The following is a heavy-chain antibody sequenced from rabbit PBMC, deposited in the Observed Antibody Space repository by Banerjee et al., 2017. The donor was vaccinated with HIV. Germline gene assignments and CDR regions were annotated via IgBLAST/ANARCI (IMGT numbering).Heavy chain of an antibody. Sequence: EQLEESWGDLVKPDGSLTLTCTVSGFSFSSRYFMSLVCQAPGKGLDWIGCIDTSSGSTYYANWAKGRFTISKTSSTAVTLQMTSLTAADTATYFCVREGYYGIVVAGVPSLWGPGTLVTVS. CDR3: VREGYYGIVVAGVPSL. D-gene: IGHD4-1*01. CDR2: IDTSSGST. J-gene: IGHJ6*01. CDR1: GFSFSSRYF. V-gene: IGHV1S45*01.